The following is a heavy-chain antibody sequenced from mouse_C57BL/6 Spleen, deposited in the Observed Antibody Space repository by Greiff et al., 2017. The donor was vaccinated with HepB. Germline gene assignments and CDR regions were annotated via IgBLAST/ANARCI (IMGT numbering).Heavy chain of an antibody. CDR2: FHPYNDDT. CDR1: GYTFTTYP. J-gene: IGHJ2*01. Sequence: QVQLKESGAELVKPGASVKMSCKASGYTFTTYPIEWMKQNHGKSLEWIGNFHPYNDDTKYNEKFKGKATLTVEKSSSTVYLELSRLTSDDSAVYYCARHSSGYVPFDYWGQGTTLTVSS. D-gene: IGHD3-2*02. CDR3: ARHSSGYVPFDY. V-gene: IGHV1-47*01.